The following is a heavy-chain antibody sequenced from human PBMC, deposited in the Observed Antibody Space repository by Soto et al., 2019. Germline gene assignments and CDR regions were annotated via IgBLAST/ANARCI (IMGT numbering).Heavy chain of an antibody. D-gene: IGHD1-26*01. V-gene: IGHV3-23*01. CDR3: AKGMSGSAFSGSRD. CDR1: GFTFNSYA. Sequence: EVQLLESGGGLVQPGGSLRLSCAASGFTFNSYALSWVRKAPGKGLEWVAVISGSGGTTFYADSVKGRFTISRDSSKNTLDLQMNSLRAEDTAVYYCAKGMSGSAFSGSRDWGQGTLVTVSS. J-gene: IGHJ4*02. CDR2: ISGSGGTT.